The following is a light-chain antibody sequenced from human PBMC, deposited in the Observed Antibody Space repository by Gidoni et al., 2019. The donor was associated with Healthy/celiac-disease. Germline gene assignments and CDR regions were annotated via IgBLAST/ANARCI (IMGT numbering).Light chain of an antibody. V-gene: IGKV1-9*01. Sequence: DIQLPQSPSFLSASVGDRVTITCRASQGISSYLAWYQQKPGKAPKLLIYAASTLQSGVPSRFGGSGSGTEFTLTISSLQPEDFATYYCQQLNSYTFGGGTKVEIK. CDR1: QGISSY. CDR2: AAS. CDR3: QQLNSYT. J-gene: IGKJ4*01.